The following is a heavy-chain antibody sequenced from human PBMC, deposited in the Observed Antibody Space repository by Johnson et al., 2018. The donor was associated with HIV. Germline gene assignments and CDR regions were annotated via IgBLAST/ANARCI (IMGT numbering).Heavy chain of an antibody. CDR2: ISYDGSNK. CDR3: ARGGVVHDAFDM. J-gene: IGHJ3*02. Sequence: QVQLVESGGGVVQPGRSLRLSCAASGFTFSSYAMHWVRQAPGKGLEWVAVISYDGSNKYYADSVKGRFTVSRDNSKNTLYLHMNSLRPDDTAVYDCARGGVVHDAFDMWGQGTMVTVSS. D-gene: IGHD2-2*01. CDR1: GFTFSSYA. V-gene: IGHV3-30*04.